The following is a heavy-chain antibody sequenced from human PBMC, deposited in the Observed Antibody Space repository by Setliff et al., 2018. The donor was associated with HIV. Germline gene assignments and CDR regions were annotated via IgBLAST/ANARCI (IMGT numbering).Heavy chain of an antibody. J-gene: IGHJ4*02. CDR1: GGSISSGSYY. D-gene: IGHD4-17*01. V-gene: IGHV4-39*02. Sequence: SQTLSLTCTVSGGSISSGSYYWSWIRQPPGKGLEWIGSIYYSGSTYYNPSLKSRVTISVDTSKNHFSLKLSSVTATDTAVYYCARRDYGGAFDYWGQGTLVIVSS. CDR2: IYYSGST. CDR3: ARRDYGGAFDY.